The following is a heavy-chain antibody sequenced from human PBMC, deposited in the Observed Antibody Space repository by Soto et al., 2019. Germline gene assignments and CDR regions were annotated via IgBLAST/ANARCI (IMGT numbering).Heavy chain of an antibody. CDR1: GYSISRGYY. V-gene: IGHV4-38-2*02. D-gene: IGHD3-3*01. CDR3: ARAHDFWGGRQQPIDS. Sequence: KASETLSLTCSVSGYSISRGYYWSWIRQPPGKGLEWIGSTYHSGSTFYNPSLKSRVTVSVDTSKNQFSLKLSSVTAADTAVYYCARAHDFWGGRQQPIDSWGQGTLVTVSS. CDR2: TYHSGST. J-gene: IGHJ4*02.